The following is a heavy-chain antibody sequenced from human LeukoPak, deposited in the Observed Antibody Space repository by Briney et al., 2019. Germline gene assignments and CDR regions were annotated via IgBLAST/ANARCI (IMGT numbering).Heavy chain of an antibody. Sequence: GGSLRLSCAASGFTFSSYSMTWVRQAPGKGLEWVSSISSSSSYIYYADSVKGRFTISRDNAKNSLYLQMNSLRAEDTAVYYCARGGYDSSGYYYGDDAFDIWGQGTMVTVSS. J-gene: IGHJ3*02. CDR1: GFTFSSYS. D-gene: IGHD3-22*01. V-gene: IGHV3-21*01. CDR2: ISSSSSYI. CDR3: ARGGYDSSGYYYGDDAFDI.